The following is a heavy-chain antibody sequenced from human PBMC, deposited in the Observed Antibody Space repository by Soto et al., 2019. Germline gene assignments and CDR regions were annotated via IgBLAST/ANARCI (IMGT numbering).Heavy chain of an antibody. J-gene: IGHJ3*02. CDR2: IWYDGSKK. Sequence: GGSLRLSCAASGFTFSSFGMHWVRQAPGKGLEWVSLIWYDGSKKSYGDSVKGRFTISRDNAKNSLYLQMNSLRAEDTAVYYCARDFSYYYDSSGYFDAFDIWGQGTMVTVS. CDR1: GFTFSSFG. V-gene: IGHV3-33*01. CDR3: ARDFSYYYDSSGYFDAFDI. D-gene: IGHD3-22*01.